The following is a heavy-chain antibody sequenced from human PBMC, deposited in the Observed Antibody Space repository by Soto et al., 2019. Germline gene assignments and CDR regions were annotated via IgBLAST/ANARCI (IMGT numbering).Heavy chain of an antibody. CDR1: GYTFTGYY. CDR3: ARDRLGATGDY. Sequence: GASVKVSCKASGYTFTGYYVHWVRQTPGQGLEWMGWISAYNANINYAQKLQGRVTMTTDTSTNTAYMELRSLRSDDTAVYFCARDRLGATGDYWGQGTLVTVSS. J-gene: IGHJ4*02. CDR2: ISAYNANI. V-gene: IGHV1-18*04. D-gene: IGHD1-26*01.